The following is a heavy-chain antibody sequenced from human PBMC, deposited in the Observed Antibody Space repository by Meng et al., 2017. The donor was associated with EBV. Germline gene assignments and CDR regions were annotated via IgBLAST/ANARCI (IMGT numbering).Heavy chain of an antibody. CDR2: INAGNGNT. CDR1: GYTFTSYA. J-gene: IGHJ4*02. V-gene: IGHV1-3*01. CDR3: ARSGATIFGVVIPTYYFDY. D-gene: IGHD3-3*01. Sequence: VQLVQSGAEVKKPGALVKVSCKASGYTFTSYAMHWVRQAPGQRLEWMGWINAGNGNTKYSQKFQGRVTITRDTSASTAYMELSSLRSEDTAVYYCARSGATIFGVVIPTYYFDYWGQGTLVTVSS.